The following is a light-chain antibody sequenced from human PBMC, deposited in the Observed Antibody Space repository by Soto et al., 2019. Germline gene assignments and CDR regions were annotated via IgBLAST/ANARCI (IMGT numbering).Light chain of an antibody. CDR3: SSYTSSSSYV. Sequence: QSALTQPASVSGSPGQSIAISCSETSSDVGDYKSVSWYQHHPGKLPKLVIFEVSNRPSGVSNRFSGSKSGNTASLTISGLQAEDEADYYCSSYTSSSSYVFGTGTKLTVL. V-gene: IGLV2-14*01. CDR2: EVS. CDR1: SSDVGDYKS. J-gene: IGLJ1*01.